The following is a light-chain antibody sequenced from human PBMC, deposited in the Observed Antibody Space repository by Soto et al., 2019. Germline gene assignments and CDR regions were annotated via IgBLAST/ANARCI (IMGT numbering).Light chain of an antibody. CDR2: WAS. CDR3: QQYYSTPPLT. CDR1: QTILYSSNNKNC. J-gene: IGKJ4*01. V-gene: IGKV4-1*01. Sequence: DIVMTQSPDSLAVSLGERATINCKSSQTILYSSNNKNCLAWYQKKPGQPPKLLIYWASIREFGVPDRFSGSGSGTDFTLTICSLQAEDVAVYYCQQYYSTPPLTFGGGTKVEIK.